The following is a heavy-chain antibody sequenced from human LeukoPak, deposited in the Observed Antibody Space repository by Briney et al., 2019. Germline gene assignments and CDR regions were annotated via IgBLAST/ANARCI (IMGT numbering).Heavy chain of an antibody. J-gene: IGHJ6*02. CDR2: ISYDGNNK. V-gene: IGHV3-33*01. CDR3: ARDQMIVATILDYYYGMDV. Sequence: SGGSLRLSCAASGFTFSTYGLHWVRQAPGKGLEWVALISYDGNNKYYADSVKGRFTISRDNSKNTLFLQMNSLGAEDTAVYYCARDQMIVATILDYYYGMDVWGQGTTVTVSS. CDR1: GFTFSTYG. D-gene: IGHD5-12*01.